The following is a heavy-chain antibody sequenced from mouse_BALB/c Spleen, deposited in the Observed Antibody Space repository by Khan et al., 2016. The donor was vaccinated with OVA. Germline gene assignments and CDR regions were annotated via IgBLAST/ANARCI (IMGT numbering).Heavy chain of an antibody. J-gene: IGHJ3*01. V-gene: IGHV14-1*02. CDR2: IDPENGDT. D-gene: IGHD2-3*01. Sequence: VRLQQSGAELVRPGALVKLSCKASGFTIKDYYMHWVKQRPEQGLVWIGRIDPENGDTIYDPKFQGKASITSDTSSNTAYLQLSSLTSEDTAVYYCDRDGYYPRFAYWGQGTLVTVSA. CDR1: GFTIKDYY. CDR3: DRDGYYPRFAY.